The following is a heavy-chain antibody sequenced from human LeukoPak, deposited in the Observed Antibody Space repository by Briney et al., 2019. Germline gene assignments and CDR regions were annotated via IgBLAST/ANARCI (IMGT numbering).Heavy chain of an antibody. CDR3: ARGAYYYDSSGYNSGYFDY. D-gene: IGHD3-22*01. CDR2: ISSSSSYI. J-gene: IGHJ4*02. V-gene: IGHV3-21*01. CDR1: GFTFSIYS. Sequence: GGSLRLSCAASGFTFSIYSMSWVRQAPGKGLEWVSSISSSSSYIYYADSVKGRFTISRDNAKNSLYLQMNSLRAEDTAVYYCARGAYYYDSSGYNSGYFDYWGQGTLVTVSS.